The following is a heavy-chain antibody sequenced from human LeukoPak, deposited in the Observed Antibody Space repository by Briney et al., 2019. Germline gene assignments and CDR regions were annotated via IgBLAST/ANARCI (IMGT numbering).Heavy chain of an antibody. D-gene: IGHD3-10*01. CDR3: ARDRVEEGYYFDY. Sequence: GGSLRLSCAASRFTFSTYSMNWVRQAPGKALEWVSSISSSSGYISYADSVKGRFTISRDNAKNSLYLQMNSLRAEDTAVYYCARDRVEEGYYFDYWGQGTLVTVSS. J-gene: IGHJ4*02. V-gene: IGHV3-21*01. CDR1: RFTFSTYS. CDR2: ISSSSGYI.